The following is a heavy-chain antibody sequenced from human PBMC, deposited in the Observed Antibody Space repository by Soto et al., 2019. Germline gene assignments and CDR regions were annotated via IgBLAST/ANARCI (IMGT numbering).Heavy chain of an antibody. D-gene: IGHD3-3*01. Sequence: QVQLVQSGAEVKKPGSSAKVSCKASGGTFSSYGISWVRQAPGQGLEWMGGIIPIICTVNYAQKFQGRVTIIEDESTSTGDMELSSLRSEDTAVYYCARPAYYDLWSGYQTGDYYGGRDVWGEGTTVTVSS. CDR1: GGTFSSYG. CDR3: ARPAYYDLWSGYQTGDYYGGRDV. V-gene: IGHV1-69*12. CDR2: IIPIICTV. J-gene: IGHJ6*02.